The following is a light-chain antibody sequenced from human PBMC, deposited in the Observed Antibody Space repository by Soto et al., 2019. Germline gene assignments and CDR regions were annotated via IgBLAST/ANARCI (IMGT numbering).Light chain of an antibody. CDR3: SSYTSSRSLI. V-gene: IGLV2-14*03. CDR2: DVS. J-gene: IGLJ2*01. Sequence: QSALTQPASVSGSPGQSITISCTGTSSDVGAYNYVSWYQQHPGNAPKLMIYDVSYRPSGVSNRFSGSKSGNTASLTISGLPAEDEADYYCSSYTSSRSLIFGGGTKLTVL. CDR1: SSDVGAYNY.